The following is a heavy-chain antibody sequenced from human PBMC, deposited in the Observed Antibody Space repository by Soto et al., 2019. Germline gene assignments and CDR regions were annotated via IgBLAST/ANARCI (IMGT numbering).Heavy chain of an antibody. D-gene: IGHD3-22*01. CDR1: GFTFSNYN. CDR3: ARDRGYYDSSGYFDY. Sequence: GGSLRLSCVASGFTFSNYNMNWVRQAPGKGLEWVSHISGTGVYIHYADSVKGRFTISRDNAKNSLYLQMNSLRAEDTAVYYCARDRGYYDSSGYFDYWGQGTLVTVSS. V-gene: IGHV3-21*04. J-gene: IGHJ4*02. CDR2: ISGTGVYI.